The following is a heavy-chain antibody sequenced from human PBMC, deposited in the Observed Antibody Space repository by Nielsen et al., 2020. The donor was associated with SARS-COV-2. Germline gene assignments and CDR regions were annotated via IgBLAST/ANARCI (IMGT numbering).Heavy chain of an antibody. D-gene: IGHD3-9*01. CDR2: INPSGGST. CDR1: GYTFTSYD. Sequence: ASVKVSCNASGYTFTSYDISWVRQAPGQGLEWMGIINPSGGSTSYAQKFQGRVTMTRDTSTSTVYMELSSLRSEDTAVYYCARGGHFDWSYLGYYFDYWGQGTLVTVSS. CDR3: ARGGHFDWSYLGYYFDY. V-gene: IGHV1-46*01. J-gene: IGHJ4*02.